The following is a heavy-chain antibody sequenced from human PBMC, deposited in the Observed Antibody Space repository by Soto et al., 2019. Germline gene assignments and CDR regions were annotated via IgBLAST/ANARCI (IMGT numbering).Heavy chain of an antibody. CDR2: IGAYNGNT. V-gene: IGHV1-18*01. D-gene: IGHD6-13*01. CDR3: ARGGMNGMDV. J-gene: IGHJ6*02. CDR1: GYSISNYG. Sequence: QVQLVQSGAEVKKPGASVKVSCKASGYSISNYGFTWVRQAPGQGLEWMGWIGAYNGNTNYAQKLQGRVTMTTDTSTSTVFMDLRSLTSDDTAVYYCARGGMNGMDVWGQGTTVTVSS.